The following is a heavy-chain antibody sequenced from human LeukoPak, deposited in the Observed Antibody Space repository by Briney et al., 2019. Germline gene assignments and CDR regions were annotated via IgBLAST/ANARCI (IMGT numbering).Heavy chain of an antibody. Sequence: GGSLRLSCAASGFTVSSNYMSWVRQAPGKGLEWVSVIYSGGSTYYADSVKGRFTISRDNSKNTLYLQMNSLRAEDTAVYYCARANWGHYFDYWGQGTLVTVSS. CDR2: IYSGGST. V-gene: IGHV3-66*01. D-gene: IGHD7-27*01. CDR3: ARANWGHYFDY. CDR1: GFTVSSNY. J-gene: IGHJ4*02.